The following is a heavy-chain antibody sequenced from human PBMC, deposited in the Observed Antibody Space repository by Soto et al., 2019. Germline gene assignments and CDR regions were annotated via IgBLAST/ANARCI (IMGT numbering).Heavy chain of an antibody. CDR3: ARRASFGSVNWFDP. CDR1: GCTFTNND. V-gene: IGHV1-8*01. CDR2: MNPGSGDT. D-gene: IGHD3-10*01. J-gene: IGHJ5*02. Sequence: ASVKVSCKVSGCTFTNNDVFWVRQATGQGLEWMGWMNPGSGDTGYAQKFQGRVTMTRDISTATAYMELSSLTSEDTAIYYCARRASFGSVNWFDPWGKGTLVTVSS.